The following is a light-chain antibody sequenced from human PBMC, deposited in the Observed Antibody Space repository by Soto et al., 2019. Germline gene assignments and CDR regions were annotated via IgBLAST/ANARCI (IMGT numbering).Light chain of an antibody. Sequence: DIQMTQSPSSLSASVGDRVTITCRASQSINTYLNWYQQKPGKAPKLLISAASSLQSGVPARFSGSGSGTDFTLIISSVQPEDFATFYCEQSYGPPPTFGQGTKVDIK. CDR1: QSINTY. CDR3: EQSYGPPPT. J-gene: IGKJ1*01. CDR2: AAS. V-gene: IGKV1-39*01.